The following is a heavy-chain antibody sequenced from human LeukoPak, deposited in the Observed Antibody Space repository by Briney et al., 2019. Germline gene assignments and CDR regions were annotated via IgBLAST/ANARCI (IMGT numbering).Heavy chain of an antibody. CDR2: IYSGGNT. D-gene: IGHD6-13*01. CDR1: GFTVSSND. J-gene: IGHJ3*02. V-gene: IGHV3-53*01. Sequence: PGGSLRLSCAASGFTVSSNDMSWVRQAPEKGLEWVSVIYSGGNTYYADSVRGRFTVSRDNSKNTLDLQMNSLRAEDTAVYYCARQNSSSWYVDAFDIWGQGTMVTVSS. CDR3: ARQNSSSWYVDAFDI.